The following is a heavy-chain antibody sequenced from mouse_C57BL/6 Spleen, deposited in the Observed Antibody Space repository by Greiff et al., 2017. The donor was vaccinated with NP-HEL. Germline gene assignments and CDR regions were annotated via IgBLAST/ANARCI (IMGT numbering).Heavy chain of an antibody. V-gene: IGHV5-17*01. D-gene: IGHD1-1*01. CDR1: GFTFSDYG. CDR2: ISSGSSTI. CDR3: ARDGHYYGSSPFDY. J-gene: IGHJ2*01. Sequence: EVMLVESGGGLVKPGGSLKLSCAASGFTFSDYGMHWVRQAPGQGLEWVAYISSGSSTIYYADTVKGRFTISRDNAKNTLFLQMTSLRSEDTAMYYCARDGHYYGSSPFDYWGQGTTLTVSS.